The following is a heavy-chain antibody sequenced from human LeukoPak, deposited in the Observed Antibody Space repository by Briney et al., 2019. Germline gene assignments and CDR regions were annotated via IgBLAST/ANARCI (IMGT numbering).Heavy chain of an antibody. CDR3: ARAPLERWLQVDY. J-gene: IGHJ4*02. V-gene: IGHV3-64*01. Sequence: PGGSLRLSCAASGFTFSSYAMHWVRQAPGKGLEYVSAISSNGGSTYYANSVKGRFTISRDNSKNTLYLQMGSLRAEDMAVYYCARAPLERWLQVDYWGQGTLVTVSS. CDR1: GFTFSSYA. CDR2: ISSNGGST. D-gene: IGHD5-24*01.